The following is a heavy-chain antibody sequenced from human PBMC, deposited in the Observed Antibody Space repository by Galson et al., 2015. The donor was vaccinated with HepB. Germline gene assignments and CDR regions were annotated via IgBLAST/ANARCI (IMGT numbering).Heavy chain of an antibody. J-gene: IGHJ3*02. CDR1: GFTFNNYA. Sequence: SLRLSCAASGFTFNNYAMHWVRQAPGKGLEWVAVISHDGSDKKFGDSVKGRFTISRDNSKNTLYLLVNSLRADDAAVYYCASDYYYNSGVYYYGNSFDIWGQGTMVTVSS. D-gene: IGHD3-22*01. CDR3: ASDYYYNSGVYYYGNSFDI. CDR2: ISHDGSDK. V-gene: IGHV3-30*03.